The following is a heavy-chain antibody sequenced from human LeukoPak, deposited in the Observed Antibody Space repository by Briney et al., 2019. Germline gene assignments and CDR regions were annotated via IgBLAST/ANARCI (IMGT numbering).Heavy chain of an antibody. CDR2: IKSKTDGWTT. CDR1: GFTFSNAW. D-gene: IGHD6-13*01. CDR3: TTAVSSSWYGYYYYYYMDV. V-gene: IGHV3-15*01. J-gene: IGHJ6*03. Sequence: GGSLRLSCAASGFTFSNAWMSWVRQAPGKGLEWVGRIKSKTDGWTTDYAAPVKGRFTISRDDSKNTPYLQMNSLKTEDTAVYYCTTAVSSSWYGYYYYYYMDVWGKGTTVTISS.